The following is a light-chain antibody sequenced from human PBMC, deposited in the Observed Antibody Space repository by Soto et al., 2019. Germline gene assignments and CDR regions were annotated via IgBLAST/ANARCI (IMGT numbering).Light chain of an antibody. CDR1: SSNIGSIGSNT. J-gene: IGLJ3*02. Sequence: QSVLTQPPSASGTPGQRVTIPCSGSSSNIGSIGSNTVYWYQQLPGTAPKLLIYSNNQRPSGVPDRFSGSKSGTSASLAISGLQSEDEADYYCASWDDSLNGWVFGGGTKVTVL. V-gene: IGLV1-44*01. CDR2: SNN. CDR3: ASWDDSLNGWV.